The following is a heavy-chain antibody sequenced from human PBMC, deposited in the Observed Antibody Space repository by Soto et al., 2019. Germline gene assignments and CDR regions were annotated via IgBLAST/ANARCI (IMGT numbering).Heavy chain of an antibody. CDR2: IWYDGSNK. D-gene: IGHD2-15*01. CDR1: GFTFSSYG. V-gene: IGHV3-33*01. J-gene: IGHJ6*02. CDR3: ASEYFSSGSCYYYGMDV. Sequence: QVQLVESGGGVVQHGRSLRLSCAASGFTFSSYGMHCVRQAPGKGLEWVAVIWYDGSNKYYAESVKGRFTISRDNFKNTLYLQMNSLRAEDTAVYYCASEYFSSGSCYYYGMDVWGQGTTVTVSS.